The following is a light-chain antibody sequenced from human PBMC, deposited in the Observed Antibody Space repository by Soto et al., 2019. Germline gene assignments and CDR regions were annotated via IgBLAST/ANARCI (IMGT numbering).Light chain of an antibody. CDR2: EVS. Sequence: QSALTQAPSVSGSPGQSVTISCTGTSSDVGSYNRVSWYQQPPGTAPKLMIYEVSNRPSGVPDRFSGSKSGNTASLTISGLQAGDEADYYCLSYTISNSYVFGTGTKLTVL. CDR3: LSYTISNSYV. J-gene: IGLJ1*01. CDR1: SSDVGSYNR. V-gene: IGLV2-18*02.